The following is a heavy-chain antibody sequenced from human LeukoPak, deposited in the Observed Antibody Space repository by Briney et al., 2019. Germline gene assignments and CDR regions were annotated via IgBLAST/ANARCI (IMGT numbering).Heavy chain of an antibody. CDR3: ARVRDFWSGYYTAFDI. V-gene: IGHV3-48*01. D-gene: IGHD3-3*01. Sequence: GGSLRLSCAASGFTFSSYSMNWVRQAPGKGLEWVSYISSSSSTIYYADSVKGRFTISRDNAKNSLYLQMNSLRAEDTAVYYCARVRDFWSGYYTAFDIWGQGTMVTVSS. CDR1: GFTFSSYS. CDR2: ISSSSSTI. J-gene: IGHJ3*02.